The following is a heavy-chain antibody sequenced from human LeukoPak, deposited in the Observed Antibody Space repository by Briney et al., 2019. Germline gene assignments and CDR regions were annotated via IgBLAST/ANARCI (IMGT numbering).Heavy chain of an antibody. D-gene: IGHD2-2*01. CDR1: GGSISSSSYY. V-gene: IGHV4-39*01. Sequence: SGTLSLTCTVSGGSISSSSYYWGWIRQPPGKGLEWIGSIYYSGSTYYNPSLKSRVTISVDTSKNQFSLKLSSVTAADTAVYYCVVVVPAARGAFDIWGQGTMVTVSS. J-gene: IGHJ3*02. CDR2: IYYSGST. CDR3: VVVVPAARGAFDI.